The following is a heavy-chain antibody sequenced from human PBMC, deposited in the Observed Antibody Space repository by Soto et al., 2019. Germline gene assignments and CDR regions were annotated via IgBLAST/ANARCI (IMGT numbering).Heavy chain of an antibody. Sequence: QVQLVQSGAEVKKPGSSVKVSCKASGGTFSSYTISWVRQAPGQGLEWMGRIIPILGIANYAQKFQGRVTITAHKATSTDYRELSSLRSEDTGVYYCARGSNGYSSGWYIYWGQGTLVTVSS. J-gene: IGHJ4*02. CDR2: IIPILGIA. D-gene: IGHD6-19*01. CDR1: GGTFSSYT. V-gene: IGHV1-69*02. CDR3: ARGSNGYSSGWYIY.